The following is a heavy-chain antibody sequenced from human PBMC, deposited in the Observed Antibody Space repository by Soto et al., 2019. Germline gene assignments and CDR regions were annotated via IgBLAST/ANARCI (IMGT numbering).Heavy chain of an antibody. CDR3: ARHTRAVSDY. V-gene: IGHV5-10-1*01. J-gene: IGHJ4*02. CDR1: GFIFTNYW. D-gene: IGHD1-26*01. Sequence: PGESLKISCEGSGFIFTNYWISWVRQLPGEGLEWVGRLDPGNSYVDYSPSFQGHVTISADRSRSTAFLQWSSLKASDTAMYYCARHTRAVSDYWGQGTLVTVSS. CDR2: LDPGNSYV.